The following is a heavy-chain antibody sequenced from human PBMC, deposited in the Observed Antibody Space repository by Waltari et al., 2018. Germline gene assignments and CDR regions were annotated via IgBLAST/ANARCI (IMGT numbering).Heavy chain of an antibody. D-gene: IGHD3-22*01. Sequence: QVQLQQWGAGLLKPSETLSLTCAVYGGSFSGYYWSWIRQPPGKGLEWIGESNHSGSTTYNPSPKSRVTIAVATAKNQFSLKLSSVTAADTAVYYCARGDRATYYYDSSGYLSFDYWGQGTLVTVSS. CDR1: GGSFSGYY. CDR2: SNHSGST. J-gene: IGHJ4*02. CDR3: ARGDRATYYYDSSGYLSFDY. V-gene: IGHV4-34*01.